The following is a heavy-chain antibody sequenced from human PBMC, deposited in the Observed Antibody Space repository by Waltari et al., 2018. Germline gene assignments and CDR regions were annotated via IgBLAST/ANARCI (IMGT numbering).Heavy chain of an antibody. J-gene: IGHJ4*02. CDR2: IDNSGETT. Sequence: VYLLESGGGLVQPGGSLRLSCVDSGFEYSSYAMSWVRQAPGKGLEWVSGIDNSGETTYYAGSVKGRFTISRDDSRNTVYLHMTTLRVDDTAVYYCAKDSGYSMIRGRENSWGQGTLVIVSS. CDR1: GFEYSSYA. V-gene: IGHV3-23*05. D-gene: IGHD3-10*01. CDR3: AKDSGYSMIRGRENS.